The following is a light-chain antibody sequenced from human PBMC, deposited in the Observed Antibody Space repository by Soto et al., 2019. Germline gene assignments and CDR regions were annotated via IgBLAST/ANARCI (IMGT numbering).Light chain of an antibody. CDR2: CAS. J-gene: IGKJ2*01. Sequence: DIVMTQSPDSLAVSLGERATINCKSSQSVLYSSNNKNYLAWYQQKPGQPPKLLIYCASTRESGVPDRFSGSGSATDFTLTISSLQAEDVSVYYCQQYYSTPMYTFGQGTKLEIK. V-gene: IGKV4-1*01. CDR1: QSVLYSSNNKNY. CDR3: QQYYSTPMYT.